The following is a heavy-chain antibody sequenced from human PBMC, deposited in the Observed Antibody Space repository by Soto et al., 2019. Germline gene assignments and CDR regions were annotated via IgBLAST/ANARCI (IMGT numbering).Heavy chain of an antibody. CDR3: VQSRCGGDCLEIYSSHAYNGLDV. J-gene: IGHJ6*02. D-gene: IGHD2-21*02. CDR2: LYWDDDQ. CDR1: GLSLRTTGVG. Sequence: QVTLKESGPTLVKPTQTLTLTCTVSGLSLRTTGVGVGWVRQPPGKALEWLALLYWDDDQRYSPSLRSRLTIAKDISDTQVVLTMTNMDTVDTATYYCVQSRCGGDCLEIYSSHAYNGLDVWGQGTTVTVSS. V-gene: IGHV2-5*02.